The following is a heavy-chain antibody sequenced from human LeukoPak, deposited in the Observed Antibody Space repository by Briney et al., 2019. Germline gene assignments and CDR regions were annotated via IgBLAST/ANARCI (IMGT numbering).Heavy chain of an antibody. D-gene: IGHD2-2*01. V-gene: IGHV3-74*01. CDR1: GFTFSNYW. CDR3: AREYCSSSSCYFDY. J-gene: IGHJ4*02. Sequence: PGGSLRLSCAASGFTFSNYWMQWVRQVPGKGLVWVSRLNSDGDSTSYADSVKGRFTISRDNAKNTLCLQMNSLRAEDAAVYYCAREYCSSSSCYFDYWGQGTLVTVSS. CDR2: LNSDGDST.